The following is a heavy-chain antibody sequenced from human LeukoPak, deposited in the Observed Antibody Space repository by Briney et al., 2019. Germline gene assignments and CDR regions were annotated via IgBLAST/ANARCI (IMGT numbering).Heavy chain of an antibody. D-gene: IGHD3-22*01. Sequence: PSQTLSLTCTVSGGSISSGGYYWSWLRQHPGKGLEWIGYIYYSRSTYYNPSLKSRVTISVDTSKNQFSLKLSSVTAADTAVYYCARVAHYDSSGSRPLDAFDIWGQGTMVTVSS. CDR3: ARVAHYDSSGSRPLDAFDI. CDR2: IYYSRST. CDR1: GGSISSGGYY. J-gene: IGHJ3*02. V-gene: IGHV4-31*03.